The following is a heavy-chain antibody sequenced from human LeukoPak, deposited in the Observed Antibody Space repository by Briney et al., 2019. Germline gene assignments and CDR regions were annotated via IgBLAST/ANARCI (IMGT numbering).Heavy chain of an antibody. CDR3: ARVADYYVSGHFDY. J-gene: IGHJ4*02. D-gene: IGHD3-10*01. CDR2: IYSGGNT. CDR1: GFTVSGNY. Sequence: GGSLRLSCAASGFTVSGNYMIWVRQTPGKRLEWVSLIYSGGNTYCTDSVKGRFTISRDNSENTLYLQMNSLRTEDTAVYYCARVADYYVSGHFDYWGQGTLVTVSS. V-gene: IGHV3-53*01.